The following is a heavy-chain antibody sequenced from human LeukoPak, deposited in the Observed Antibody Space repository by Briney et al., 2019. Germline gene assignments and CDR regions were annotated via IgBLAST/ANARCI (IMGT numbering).Heavy chain of an antibody. CDR1: GFTFSSYS. J-gene: IGHJ6*03. V-gene: IGHV3-21*01. Sequence: GGSLRLSCAASGFTFSSYSMNWVCQAPGKGLEWVSSIRSSSSYIYYADSVKGRFTISRDNAKNSLYLQMSSLRAEDTAVYYCARVRDGYKPPKLSSYYYMDVWGKGTTVTIPS. D-gene: IGHD5-24*01. CDR3: ARVRDGYKPPKLSSYYYMDV. CDR2: IRSSSSYI.